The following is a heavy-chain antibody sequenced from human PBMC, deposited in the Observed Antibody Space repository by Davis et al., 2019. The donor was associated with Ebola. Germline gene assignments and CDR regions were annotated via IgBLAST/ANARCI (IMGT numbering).Heavy chain of an antibody. CDR1: GFIFSSYV. CDR3: AKDGGVLEHAASPYYYYGMDV. Sequence: PGGSLRLSCAASGFIFSSYVMSWVRQAPGKGLEWVSTIGGGGDTYYADSVKGRFTISRDNSKNTLYLQMNSLRVEDTAIYYCAKDGGVLEHAASPYYYYGMDVWGQGTTVTVSS. D-gene: IGHD1/OR15-1a*01. V-gene: IGHV3-23*01. J-gene: IGHJ6*02. CDR2: IGGGGDT.